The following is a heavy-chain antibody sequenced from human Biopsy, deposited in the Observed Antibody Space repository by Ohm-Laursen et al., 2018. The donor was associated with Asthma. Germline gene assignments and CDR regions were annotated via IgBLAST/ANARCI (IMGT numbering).Heavy chain of an antibody. CDR2: GGSYYDGDLK. CDR3: ARDVMEWYLPAFDF. Sequence: SSLRLSCVASGFTFRSYAMHWVRQAPGKGLEWVAVGGSYYDGDLKYYADSVNGRFTVSRDDSKNTLYLQMNSLRPDDTAVYYCARDVMEWYLPAFDFWGQGTLVTVSS. CDR1: GFTFRSYA. V-gene: IGHV3-30-3*01. D-gene: IGHD3-3*01. J-gene: IGHJ4*02.